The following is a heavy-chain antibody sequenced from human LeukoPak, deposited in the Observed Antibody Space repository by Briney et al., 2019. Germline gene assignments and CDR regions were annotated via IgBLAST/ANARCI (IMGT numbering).Heavy chain of an antibody. Sequence: GGSLRLSCAASGFTFRSYGVHWVRQAPGKGLEWVAVISYDGSNKDYADSVKGRFTISRDNSKNTLYLQMNSLRAEDTAVYYCAKDQGAYYYGSGHYYYYGMDVWGQGTTVTVSS. J-gene: IGHJ6*02. CDR3: AKDQGAYYYGSGHYYYYGMDV. D-gene: IGHD3-10*01. CDR1: GFTFRSYG. V-gene: IGHV3-30-3*01. CDR2: ISYDGSNK.